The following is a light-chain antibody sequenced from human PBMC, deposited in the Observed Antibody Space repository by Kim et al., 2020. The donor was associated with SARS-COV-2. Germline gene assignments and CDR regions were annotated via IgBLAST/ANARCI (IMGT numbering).Light chain of an antibody. V-gene: IGLV3-1*01. CDR3: QAWDSSTYV. CDR1: KLGDKY. Sequence: VSPGQTASITCSGDKLGDKYACWYQQKPGQTPVLVIYQDSKRPSGIPERFSGSNSGNTATLTISGTQAMDEADYYCQAWDSSTYVFGTGTKVTVL. CDR2: QDS. J-gene: IGLJ1*01.